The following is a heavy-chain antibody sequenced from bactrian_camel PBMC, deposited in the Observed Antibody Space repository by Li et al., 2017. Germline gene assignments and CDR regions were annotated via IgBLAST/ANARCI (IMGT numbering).Heavy chain of an antibody. CDR1: GFTTTNYC. CDR2: ADLGGGRE. D-gene: IGHD5*01. V-gene: IGHV3S25*01. J-gene: IGHJ4*01. CDR3: AADPSRELWVGYPPYKY. Sequence: QLVESGGGSVQTGGSLRLSCAAAGFTTTNYCLGWFRQAPGKEREGVAAADLGGGRENYADSVKGRFTVSHSQDTAKNTVTVYLQMNNLKPEDTGVYYCAADPSRELWVGYPPYKYWGQGTQVTVS.